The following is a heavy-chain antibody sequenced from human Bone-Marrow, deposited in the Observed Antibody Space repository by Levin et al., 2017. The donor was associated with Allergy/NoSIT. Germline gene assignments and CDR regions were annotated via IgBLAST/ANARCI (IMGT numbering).Heavy chain of an antibody. Sequence: GGSLRLSCAASGFTFSSYAMSWVRQAPGKGLEWVSAISGSGGSTYYADSVKGRFTISRDNSKNTLYLQMNSLRAEDTAVYYCAKDRVATWLSPDDAFDIWGQGTMVTVSS. J-gene: IGHJ3*02. CDR2: ISGSGGST. V-gene: IGHV3-23*01. CDR1: GFTFSSYA. D-gene: IGHD5-12*01. CDR3: AKDRVATWLSPDDAFDI.